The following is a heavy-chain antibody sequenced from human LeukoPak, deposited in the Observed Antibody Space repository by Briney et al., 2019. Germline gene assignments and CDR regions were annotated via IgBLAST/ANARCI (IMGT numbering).Heavy chain of an antibody. J-gene: IGHJ5*02. V-gene: IGHV4-59*01. CDR1: GGSISSYY. CDR3: ARGPQQSITIFGVADSYNWFDP. CDR2: IYYSGST. D-gene: IGHD3-3*01. Sequence: SETLSLTCTVSGGSISSYYWSWIRQPPGKGLEWIGYIYYSGSTNYNPSLKSRVTIPVDTSKNQFSLKLSSVTAADTAVYYCARGPQQSITIFGVADSYNWFDPWGQGTLVTVSS.